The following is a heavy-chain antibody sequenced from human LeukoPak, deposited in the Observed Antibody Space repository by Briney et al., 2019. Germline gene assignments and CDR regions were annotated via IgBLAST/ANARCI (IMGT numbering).Heavy chain of an antibody. CDR2: IYPGDSDT. CDR1: GYSFTNYW. V-gene: IGHV5-51*01. CDR3: ARIKTYYYDSSGYYDRYYMDV. J-gene: IGHJ6*03. Sequence: GESLKISCKGSGYSFTNYWIGWVRQMPGKGLEWMGIIYPGDSDTRYSPSFQGQVTISADKSISTAYLQWSSLKASDTAMYYCARIKTYYYDSSGYYDRYYMDVWGKGTTVTVSS. D-gene: IGHD3-22*01.